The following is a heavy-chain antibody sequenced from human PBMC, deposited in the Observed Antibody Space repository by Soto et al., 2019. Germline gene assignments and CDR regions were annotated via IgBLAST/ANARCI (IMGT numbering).Heavy chain of an antibody. V-gene: IGHV3-30*18. CDR2: ISKDGSKK. D-gene: IGHD6-13*01. J-gene: IGHJ6*02. CDR1: GFTFSSYG. CDR3: AKERAAAGLDIYYYGMDV. Sequence: QVQLVESGGGVVQPGRSLRLSCAASGFTFSSYGMHWVHQAPGKGLEWVAVISKDGSKKYYVDSVKGRFTISRDNSKNTLHLQMNSLRPEDTAVYYCAKERAAAGLDIYYYGMDVWGQGTTVTVSS.